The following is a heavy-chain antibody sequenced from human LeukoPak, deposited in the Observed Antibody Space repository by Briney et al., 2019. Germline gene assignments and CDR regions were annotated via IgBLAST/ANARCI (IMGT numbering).Heavy chain of an antibody. CDR2: IASSGTTK. D-gene: IGHD6-19*01. CDR1: RFPFSVYE. V-gene: IGHV3-48*03. Sequence: PGGSLRLSCAVSRFPFSVYEMNWVRQAPGKGLGWVSNIASSGTTKYYADSVKGRFSISRDNAKSSLYLQMNSLRVEDTAVYYCALLAVASDFDYWGQGALVTVSS. CDR3: ALLAVASDFDY. J-gene: IGHJ4*02.